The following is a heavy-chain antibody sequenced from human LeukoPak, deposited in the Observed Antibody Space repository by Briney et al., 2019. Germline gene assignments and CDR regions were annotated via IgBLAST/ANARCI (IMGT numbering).Heavy chain of an antibody. CDR1: GFTFSSYG. CDR2: ISYDGSNK. CDR3: ARDRSLHYGSGSLDY. J-gene: IGHJ4*02. V-gene: IGHV3-30*03. Sequence: GGSLRLSCAASGFTFSSYGMHWVRQAPGKGLEWVAVISYDGSNKYYADPVKGRFTISRDNSKNTLYLQMNSLRAEDTAVYYCARDRSLHYGSGSLDYWGQGTLVTVSS. D-gene: IGHD3-10*01.